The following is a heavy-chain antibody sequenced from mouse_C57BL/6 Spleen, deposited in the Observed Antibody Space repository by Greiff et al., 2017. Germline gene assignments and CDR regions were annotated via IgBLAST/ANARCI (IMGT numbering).Heavy chain of an antibody. D-gene: IGHD1-1*01. CDR2: IDPSDSYT. CDR1: GYTFTSYW. CDR3: ARRFYYGSSYYAMDY. J-gene: IGHJ4*01. V-gene: IGHV1-69*01. Sequence: VQLKQPGAELVMPGASVKLSCKASGYTFTSYWMHWVKQRPGQGLEWIGEIDPSDSYTNYNQKFKGKSTLTVDKSSSTAYMQLSSLTSEDSAVYYCARRFYYGSSYYAMDYWGQGISVTVSS.